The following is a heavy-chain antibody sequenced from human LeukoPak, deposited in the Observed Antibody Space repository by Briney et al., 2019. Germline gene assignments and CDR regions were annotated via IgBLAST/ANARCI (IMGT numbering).Heavy chain of an antibody. J-gene: IGHJ6*02. Sequence: SVKVSCTASGVTFSSYSITWVRQAPGQGVEWMGRIIPILGIASYAQKFQGRVTITADESMSTAYMELSSLRSEDTAVYYCASPGVTYYYYGMDVWGQGTTVTVSS. V-gene: IGHV1-69*02. D-gene: IGHD4-23*01. CDR2: IIPILGIA. CDR1: GVTFSSYS. CDR3: ASPGVTYYYYGMDV.